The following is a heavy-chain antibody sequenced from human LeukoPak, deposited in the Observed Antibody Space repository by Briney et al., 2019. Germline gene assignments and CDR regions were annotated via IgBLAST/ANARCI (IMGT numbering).Heavy chain of an antibody. D-gene: IGHD4-17*01. Sequence: PGGSLRLSCAASGFTFSSYAMSWVRQAPGKGLEWVANIKQDGSEKYYVDSVKGRFTISRDNAKNSLYLQMNSLRAEDTAVYYCARESVTTSARYYYYYMDVWGKGTTVTVSS. CDR2: IKQDGSEK. J-gene: IGHJ6*03. CDR1: GFTFSSYA. V-gene: IGHV3-7*01. CDR3: ARESVTTSARYYYYYMDV.